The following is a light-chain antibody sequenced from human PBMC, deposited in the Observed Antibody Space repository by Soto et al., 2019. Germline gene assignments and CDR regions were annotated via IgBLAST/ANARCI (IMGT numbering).Light chain of an antibody. J-gene: IGLJ1*01. V-gene: IGLV1-40*01. Sequence: QSVLTQPPSGSGAPGQRVTISCTGSSSNIGAGYDVHWYQRLPGTAPKVLIYGNNNRPSGVPDRFSGSKSGTSASLAITGLQAEDEADYYCQSYDSSLSGSYVFGTGTKLTVL. CDR2: GNN. CDR3: QSYDSSLSGSYV. CDR1: SSNIGAGYD.